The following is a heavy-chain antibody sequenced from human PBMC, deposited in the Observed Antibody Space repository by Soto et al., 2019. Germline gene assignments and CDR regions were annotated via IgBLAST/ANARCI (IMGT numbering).Heavy chain of an antibody. CDR3: AHSPHCSSTSCYLGWFDP. D-gene: IGHD2-2*01. CDR1: GFSLSTSGVG. V-gene: IGHV2-5*02. J-gene: IGHJ5*02. CDR2: IYWDDDK. Sequence: SGPTLVNPTQTLTLTCTFSGFSLSTSGVGVGWIRQPPGKALEWLALIYWDDDKRYSPSLKSRLTITKDTSKNQVVLTMTNMDPVDTATYYCAHSPHCSSTSCYLGWFDPWGQGTLVTVSS.